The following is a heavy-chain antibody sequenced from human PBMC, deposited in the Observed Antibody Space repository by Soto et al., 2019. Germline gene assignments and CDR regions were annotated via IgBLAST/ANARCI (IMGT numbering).Heavy chain of an antibody. Sequence: SETLSLTCTVSGGSISNFYWSWIRQPPGKGLEWIGYIYYSGSTNYNPSLKSRVTISVDTSKNQFSLKLSSVTAADTAVYFCARRYGGNLDYWGQGTLVTV. J-gene: IGHJ4*02. D-gene: IGHD1-26*01. CDR1: GGSISNFY. CDR2: IYYSGST. V-gene: IGHV4-59*08. CDR3: ARRYGGNLDY.